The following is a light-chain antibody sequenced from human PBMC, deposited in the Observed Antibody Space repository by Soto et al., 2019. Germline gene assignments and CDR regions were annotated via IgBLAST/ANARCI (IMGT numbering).Light chain of an antibody. CDR1: SSNIGAGYD. J-gene: IGLJ3*02. CDR2: GNN. Sequence: QSVLTQPPSVSGAPGQRVTISCTGSSSNIGAGYDVHWYQQLPGTAPKLLIYGNNNRPSGVPDRFSGSKSATSDSLAITGLQAEDEADYYCLSYDSSLSGWVFGGGTKLTVL. V-gene: IGLV1-40*01. CDR3: LSYDSSLSGWV.